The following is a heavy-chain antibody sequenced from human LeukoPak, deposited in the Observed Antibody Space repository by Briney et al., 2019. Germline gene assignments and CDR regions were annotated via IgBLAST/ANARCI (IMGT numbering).Heavy chain of an antibody. D-gene: IGHD3-3*01. CDR3: ARFAYDFPIGYFPGGYYYLEV. CDR1: GDSITSSPYY. Sequence: SETLSLTCTVSGDSITSSPYYWGWIRQPPGKGLEWIGSISSSGSTNYNPSLKSRVDIFVDMSKNQISLELTSVTAADTAVFYCARFAYDFPIGYFPGGYYYLEVWGKGTTVIVS. J-gene: IGHJ6*03. CDR2: ISSSGST. V-gene: IGHV4-39*01.